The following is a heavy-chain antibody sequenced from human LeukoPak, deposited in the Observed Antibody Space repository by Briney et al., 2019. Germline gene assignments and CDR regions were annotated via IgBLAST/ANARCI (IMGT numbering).Heavy chain of an antibody. CDR2: IYHSGST. D-gene: IGHD3-22*01. Sequence: SETLSLTCAVSGYSISSGYYWGWIRQPPGKGLEWIGSIYHSGSTYYNPSLKSRVTITVDTSKNQFSLKLSSVTAAETAVYYCARAREDYYDSSGYWFDPWGQGTLVTVSS. J-gene: IGHJ5*02. V-gene: IGHV4-38-2*01. CDR1: GYSISSGYY. CDR3: ARAREDYYDSSGYWFDP.